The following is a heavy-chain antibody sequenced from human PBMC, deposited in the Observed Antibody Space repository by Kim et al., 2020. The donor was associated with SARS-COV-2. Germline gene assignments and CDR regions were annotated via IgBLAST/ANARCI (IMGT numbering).Heavy chain of an antibody. CDR3: ARGWAATANPNWFDP. CDR1: GFTFSSSA. J-gene: IGHJ5*02. D-gene: IGHD2-21*02. V-gene: IGHV3-33*01. Sequence: GGSLRLSCAASGFTFSSSAMHWVRQAPGKGLEWVAVIWYDGSYKFYADSVKGRFTISRDNSKNTLYLQMNSLTAEDTAVYYCARGWAATANPNWFDPWGQGTLVAVSS. CDR2: IWYDGSYK.